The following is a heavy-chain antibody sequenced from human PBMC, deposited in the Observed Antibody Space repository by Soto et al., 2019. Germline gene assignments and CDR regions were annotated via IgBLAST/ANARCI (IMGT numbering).Heavy chain of an antibody. Sequence: ETLSLTCTVSGDSITGSYWSWIRQPPGQTLEWIGYIYHSGTTTYTPSLKSRVSISVDTSKNQFSLRLTSVIAADTAVYYCARDMPYAAGSLAGCDYWGQGILVTGS. J-gene: IGHJ4*02. CDR2: IYHSGTT. CDR1: GDSITGSY. V-gene: IGHV4-59*01. CDR3: ARDMPYAAGSLAGCDY. D-gene: IGHD1-26*01.